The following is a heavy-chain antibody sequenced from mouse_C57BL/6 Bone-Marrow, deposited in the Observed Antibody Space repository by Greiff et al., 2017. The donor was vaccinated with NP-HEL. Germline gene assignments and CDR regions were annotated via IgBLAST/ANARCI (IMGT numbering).Heavy chain of an antibody. V-gene: IGHV1-55*01. CDR2: IYPGSGST. D-gene: IGHD1-1*01. J-gene: IGHJ3*01. CDR1: GYTFTSYW. Sequence: VQLQQPGAELVKPGASVKMSCKASGYTFTSYWITWVKQRPGQGLEWIGDIYPGSGSTNYNEKFKSKATLTVDTSSSTAYMQLSSLTSEDSAVYDCARDYYGSSYVRFAYWGQGTLVTVSA. CDR3: ARDYYGSSYVRFAY.